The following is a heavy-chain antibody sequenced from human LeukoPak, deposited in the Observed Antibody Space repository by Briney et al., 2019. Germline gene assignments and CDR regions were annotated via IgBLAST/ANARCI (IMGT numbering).Heavy chain of an antibody. V-gene: IGHV4-61*02. CDR2: IYTSGST. D-gene: IGHD3-3*01. CDR1: GDSMSSGSSY. CDR3: ARDLTIFPYNWFDP. Sequence: PSETLSLTCTVSGDSMSSGSSYWSWIRQPAGKGLEWIGRIYTSGSTIYNPSLKSRVTISVDPSKNQFSLNLSSVTVADTAVYYCARDLTIFPYNWFDPWGQGTLVTVSS. J-gene: IGHJ5*02.